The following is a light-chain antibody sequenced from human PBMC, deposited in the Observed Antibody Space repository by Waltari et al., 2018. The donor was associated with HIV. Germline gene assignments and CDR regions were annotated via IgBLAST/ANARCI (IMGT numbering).Light chain of an antibody. CDR1: TSNIGSNY. Sequence: QSVLTQPSSASGTLGQRVTMSCSGSTSNIGSNYVYWYQQLPGTAPKLLIYRDKQRPSGVPDRFSGSKSGTSASLAISGLRSEDEADYYCAAWDYSLSGSTWVFGGGTTVTVL. V-gene: IGLV1-47*01. CDR3: AAWDYSLSGSTWV. CDR2: RDK. J-gene: IGLJ2*01.